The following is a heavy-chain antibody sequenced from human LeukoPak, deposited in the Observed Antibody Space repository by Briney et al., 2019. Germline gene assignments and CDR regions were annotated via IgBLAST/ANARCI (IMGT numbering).Heavy chain of an antibody. Sequence: LTGGSLRLSCAASGFTFSRHGMHWVRQAPGKGLEWVAVIWYDGSNKYYADAVKGRFTISRDNSENMLYLQMNSLRAEDTAVYYCARDIVSYYIDYWGQGTLVTVSS. CDR2: IWYDGSNK. CDR3: ARDIVSYYIDY. D-gene: IGHD2-2*02. V-gene: IGHV3-33*01. J-gene: IGHJ4*02. CDR1: GFTFSRHG.